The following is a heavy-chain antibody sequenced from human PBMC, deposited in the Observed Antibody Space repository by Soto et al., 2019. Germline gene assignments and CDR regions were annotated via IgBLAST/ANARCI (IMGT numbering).Heavy chain of an antibody. CDR3: AKDLGFCSSSCQPPYGMDV. D-gene: IGHD2-2*01. CDR1: GFTFSTYS. Sequence: GGSLRLSCAASGFTFSTYSMHWVRQAPGKGLEWVSSISDNGGSTHYADSVKGRFTISRDNSKNTLYLQMNSLRAEDTAVYHCAKDLGFCSSSCQPPYGMDVWGQGTTVTVSS. J-gene: IGHJ6*02. CDR2: ISDNGGST. V-gene: IGHV3-23*01.